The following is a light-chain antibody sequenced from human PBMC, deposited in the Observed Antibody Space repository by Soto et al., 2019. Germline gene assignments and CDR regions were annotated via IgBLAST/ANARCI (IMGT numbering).Light chain of an antibody. J-gene: IGKJ5*01. Sequence: EIVLTQSPASLCLSPGERAPLSCRASQSVSSYLAWYQQKPGQAPRLLIYDASNRATGIPPRFSGSGSGTDFTLTISSLEPEDSAVYYCQQRHMWPITFGQGTRREIK. V-gene: IGKV3-11*01. CDR1: QSVSSY. CDR2: DAS. CDR3: QQRHMWPIT.